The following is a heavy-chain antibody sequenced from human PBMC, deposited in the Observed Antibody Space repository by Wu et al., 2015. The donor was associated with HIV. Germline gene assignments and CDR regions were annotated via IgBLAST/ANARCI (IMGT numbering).Heavy chain of an antibody. CDR2: IIPHSGDT. D-gene: IGHD6-13*01. J-gene: IGHJ4*02. CDR1: GYIFTDYY. Sequence: QVQLLQSGAEVRKPGASVRVSCKTSGYIFTDYYIHWVRQAPGQGLQWMGWIIPHSGDTNSAQKFQGRVTLTRDTSISTAYMELSSLKSDDTAVYYCARDGGITAAGGFDYWGQGTLVTVSS. CDR3: ARDGGITAAGGFDY. V-gene: IGHV1-2*02.